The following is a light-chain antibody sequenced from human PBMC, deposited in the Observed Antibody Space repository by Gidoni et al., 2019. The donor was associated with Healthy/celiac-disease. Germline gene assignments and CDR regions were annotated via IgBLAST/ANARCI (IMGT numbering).Light chain of an antibody. CDR3: GQALQTPRT. V-gene: IGKV2-28*01. Sequence: DIVMTQSPLSLPVTPGESASTPRRSSQSRLHRNGYNYLAWYLQKPGQSPQRLIYLGSNRAAGVPDRFSGSGSGTDVTMKSSRVEAENGGVYYCGQALQTPRTFGQGTKLEIK. CDR2: LGS. CDR1: QSRLHRNGYNY. J-gene: IGKJ2*01.